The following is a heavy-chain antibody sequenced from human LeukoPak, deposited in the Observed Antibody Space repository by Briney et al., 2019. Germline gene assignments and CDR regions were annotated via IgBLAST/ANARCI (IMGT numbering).Heavy chain of an antibody. J-gene: IGHJ4*02. V-gene: IGHV1-46*01. CDR2: INPSGGST. Sequence: ASVKVSCKASGYTFTSYYMHWVRQAPGQGLEWMEIINPSGGSTSYAQKFQGRVTMTRDTSTSTVYMELSSLRSEDTAVYYCARDVQTNYFDYWGQGTLVTVSS. CDR3: ARDVQTNYFDY. D-gene: IGHD1-1*01. CDR1: GYTFTSYY.